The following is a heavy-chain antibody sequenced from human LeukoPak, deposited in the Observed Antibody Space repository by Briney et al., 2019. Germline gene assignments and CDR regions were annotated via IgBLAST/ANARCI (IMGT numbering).Heavy chain of an antibody. CDR3: ARVYSSSWYFSSWYFDL. V-gene: IGHV1-18*01. CDR2: ISAYNGNT. J-gene: IGHJ2*01. Sequence: ASVKVSCKASGYTFTSYGISWVRQAPGQGLERMGWISAYNGNTNYAQKLQGRVTMTTDTSTSTAYMELRSLRCDDTAVYYCARVYSSSWYFSSWYFDLWGRGTLVTVSS. D-gene: IGHD6-13*01. CDR1: GYTFTSYG.